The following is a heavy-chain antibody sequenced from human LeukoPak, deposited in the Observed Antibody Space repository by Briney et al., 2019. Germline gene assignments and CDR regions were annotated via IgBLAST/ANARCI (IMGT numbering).Heavy chain of an antibody. D-gene: IGHD5-12*01. CDR2: IYYSGST. Sequence: SETLSLTCTVSGGSISSSSYYWGWIRQPPGKGLEWIGSIYYSGSTYYNPSLKSRVTISVDTSKNQFSLKLSSVTAADTAVYYCARDNRGYSGYLLVTKPPYYFDYWGQGTLVTVSS. V-gene: IGHV4-39*07. CDR3: ARDNRGYSGYLLVTKPPYYFDY. CDR1: GGSISSSSYY. J-gene: IGHJ4*02.